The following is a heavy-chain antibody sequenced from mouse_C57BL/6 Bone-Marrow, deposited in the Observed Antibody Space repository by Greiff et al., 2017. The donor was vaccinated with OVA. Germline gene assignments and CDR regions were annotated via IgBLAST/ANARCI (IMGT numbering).Heavy chain of an antibody. CDR2: INPNNGGT. V-gene: IGHV1-26*01. Sequence: EVQLQQSGPELVKPGASVKISCKASGYTFTDYYMNWVKQSPGQSLEWIGDINPNNGGTSYNQKFKGKATLTVDKSSSTAYMELRSLTSEDSAVYYCATDYGSSSYAMDYWGQGTSVTVSS. D-gene: IGHD1-1*01. CDR1: GYTFTDYY. J-gene: IGHJ4*01. CDR3: ATDYGSSSYAMDY.